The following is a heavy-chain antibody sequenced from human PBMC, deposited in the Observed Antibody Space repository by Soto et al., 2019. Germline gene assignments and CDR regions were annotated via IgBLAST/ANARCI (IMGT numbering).Heavy chain of an antibody. J-gene: IGHJ4*02. CDR3: AKERRQRYYDILTGLVDY. CDR1: RDSISTDESY. Sequence: SETLSLTCTVSRDSISTDESYWSWIRQHPGKGPEWIGYIYYTGSTSYNPSLKSRVTISVDATKTQFSLKMRSVTAADTAVYYCAKERRQRYYDILTGLVDYWGPGTMVTVSS. V-gene: IGHV4-31*03. D-gene: IGHD3-9*01. CDR2: IYYTGST.